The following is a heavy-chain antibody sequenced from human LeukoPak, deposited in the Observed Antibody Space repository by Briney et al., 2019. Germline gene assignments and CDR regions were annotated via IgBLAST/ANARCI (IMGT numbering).Heavy chain of an antibody. Sequence: PGGSLRLSSAASGFTFSSYSMNWVRQAPGKGLEWVSSISSSSSYIYYADSVKGRFTISRDNAKSSLYLQMNSLRAEDTAVYYCARDAGSGRLLPYWGQGTLVTVSS. CDR1: GFTFSSYS. CDR2: ISSSSSYI. CDR3: ARDAGSGRLLPY. V-gene: IGHV3-21*01. J-gene: IGHJ4*02. D-gene: IGHD3-10*01.